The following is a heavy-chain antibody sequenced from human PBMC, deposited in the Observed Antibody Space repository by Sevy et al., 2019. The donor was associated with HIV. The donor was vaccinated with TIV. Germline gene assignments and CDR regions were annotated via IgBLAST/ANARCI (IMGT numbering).Heavy chain of an antibody. Sequence: GGSLRLSCAASGFTFSSYAMSWVRQAPGKGLEWVSAISGSGGSTYYADSVKGRFTISRDNSKNTLYLQMNSLRAEDTAVYYCAKANYDFWSGYSKHFDYWGQGTLVTVS. D-gene: IGHD3-3*01. CDR2: ISGSGGST. J-gene: IGHJ4*02. V-gene: IGHV3-23*01. CDR1: GFTFSSYA. CDR3: AKANYDFWSGYSKHFDY.